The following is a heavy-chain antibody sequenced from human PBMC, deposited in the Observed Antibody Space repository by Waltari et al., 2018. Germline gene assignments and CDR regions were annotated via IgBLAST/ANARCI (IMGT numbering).Heavy chain of an antibody. J-gene: IGHJ4*02. Sequence: QVQLVESGGGVVQPGRSLRLSCAASGFTFRTYAMHWVRQAPGKGLEWVAVISYDGSIEYYADSVKGRFTISRDNSKNTLYLQMNSLSAEDTAVYYCARAYSRLDYWGQGTLVTVSS. D-gene: IGHD1-26*01. CDR2: ISYDGSIE. V-gene: IGHV3-30-3*01. CDR1: GFTFRTYA. CDR3: ARAYSRLDY.